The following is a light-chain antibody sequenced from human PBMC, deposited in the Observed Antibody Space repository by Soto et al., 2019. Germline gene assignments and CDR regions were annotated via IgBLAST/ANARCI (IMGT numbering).Light chain of an antibody. V-gene: IGKV3-11*01. Sequence: EIVLTQSPATLSLSPGERATLSFRASQSVSDYLAWYQQKPGQAPRLLIYDAANRATGIPARFSGGGSGTDFTLTISSLEPEEFAVYYCQQCSSGAITFGQGTRLEIK. CDR1: QSVSDY. J-gene: IGKJ5*01. CDR2: DAA. CDR3: QQCSSGAIT.